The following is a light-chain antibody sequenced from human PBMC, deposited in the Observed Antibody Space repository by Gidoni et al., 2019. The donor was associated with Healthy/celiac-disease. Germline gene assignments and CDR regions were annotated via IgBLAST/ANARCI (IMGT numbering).Light chain of an antibody. CDR2: AAS. J-gene: IGKJ4*01. CDR1: QSISSY. CDR3: QQSNSTPPT. Sequence: DISMSQSPSSLSASVGDRVTITCRASQSISSYLNWYQQKPGKAPKLLSYAASSLQSGVPSRFSGSGSGTDFTLTISSLQPEDFATYYCQQSNSTPPTFXGXTKVEIK. V-gene: IGKV1-39*01.